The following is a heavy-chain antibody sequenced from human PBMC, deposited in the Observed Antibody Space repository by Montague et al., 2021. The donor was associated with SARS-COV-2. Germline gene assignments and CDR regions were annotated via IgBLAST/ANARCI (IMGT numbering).Heavy chain of an antibody. J-gene: IGHJ6*02. D-gene: IGHD1-20*01. CDR2: INPSGST. Sequence: SETLSLTCAVYGGSLSGYYWSWIRQPPGKGLEWIGEINPSGSTNYNPSLKSRVTISLDTSKNQFSLKLSSATAADTAVYYCAGGRRRYNWRDETSYYYGMDVWGQGTTVTVSS. CDR3: AGGRRRYNWRDETSYYYGMDV. CDR1: GGSLSGYY. V-gene: IGHV4-34*01.